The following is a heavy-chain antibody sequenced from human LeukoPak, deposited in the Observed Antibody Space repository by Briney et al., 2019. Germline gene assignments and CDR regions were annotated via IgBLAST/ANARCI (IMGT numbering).Heavy chain of an antibody. CDR3: ARSNSSGWQHAPFDY. CDR2: IKQDGSEK. V-gene: IGHV3-7*01. J-gene: IGHJ4*02. Sequence: GGSLRLSCAASGFTFSSYWMSWVRQAPGKGLEWVANIKQDGSEKYYVDSVKGRFTISRDNAKNSLYLQMNSLRAEDTAVYYWARSNSSGWQHAPFDYWGQGTVVTVSS. D-gene: IGHD6-19*01. CDR1: GFTFSSYW.